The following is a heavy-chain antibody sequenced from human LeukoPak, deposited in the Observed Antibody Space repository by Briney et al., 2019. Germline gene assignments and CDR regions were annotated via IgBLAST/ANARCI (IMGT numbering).Heavy chain of an antibody. D-gene: IGHD3-10*01. CDR3: AKHYMGSSYNRGLDY. J-gene: IGHJ4*02. V-gene: IGHV4-39*01. CDR1: GGSISSSSYY. Sequence: SETLSLTCTVSGGSISSSSYYWGWIRQPPGKGLEWIGSIYYSGSTYYNPSLKSRVTISVDTSKNQFSLKLSSVAAADTAIYYCAKHYMGSSYNRGLDYWGQGTLVTVS. CDR2: IYYSGST.